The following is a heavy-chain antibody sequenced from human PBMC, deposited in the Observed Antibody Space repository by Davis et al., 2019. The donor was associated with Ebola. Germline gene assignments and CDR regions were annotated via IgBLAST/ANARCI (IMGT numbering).Heavy chain of an antibody. CDR2: IKQDGSEK. CDR3: ARGGGKDY. J-gene: IGHJ4*02. V-gene: IGHV3-7*03. Sequence: GESLKISCAASGFTFSTSWMSWVRQAPGKGLEWVANIKQDGSEKYYVDSVKGRFTISRDNAKNSLYLQMNSLRAEDTAVYYCARGGGKDYWGQGTLVTVSS. CDR1: GFTFSTSW. D-gene: IGHD4-23*01.